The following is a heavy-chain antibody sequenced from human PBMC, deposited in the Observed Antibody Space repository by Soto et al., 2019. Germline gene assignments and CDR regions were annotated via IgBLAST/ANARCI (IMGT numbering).Heavy chain of an antibody. CDR2: IYYSGST. D-gene: IGHD2-15*01. CDR3: ARVVCSGGSCYSDSPFFDY. CDR1: GGSISSYY. Sequence: SETLSLTCTVSGGSISSYYWSWIRQPPGKGLEWIGYIYYSGSTNYNPSLKSRVTISVDTSKNQFSLKLSSVTAADTAVYYCARVVCSGGSCYSDSPFFDYWGQGTLVTVSS. V-gene: IGHV4-59*01. J-gene: IGHJ4*02.